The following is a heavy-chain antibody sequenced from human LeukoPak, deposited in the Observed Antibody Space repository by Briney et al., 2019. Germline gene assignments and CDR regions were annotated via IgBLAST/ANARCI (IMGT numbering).Heavy chain of an antibody. CDR1: GFTFSNAW. CDR2: IKSKTDGGTT. CDR3: TTVLSSYYYGSGSLPKDY. D-gene: IGHD3-10*01. Sequence: RPGGSLRLSCAASGFTFSNAWVSWVRQAPGKGLEWVGRIKSKTDGGTTDYAAPVKGRFTISRDDSKNTLYLQMNSLKTEDTAVYYCTTVLSSYYYGSGSLPKDYWGQGTLVTVSS. J-gene: IGHJ4*02. V-gene: IGHV3-15*01.